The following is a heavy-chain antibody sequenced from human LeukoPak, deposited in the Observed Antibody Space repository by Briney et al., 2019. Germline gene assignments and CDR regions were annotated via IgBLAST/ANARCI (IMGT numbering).Heavy chain of an antibody. CDR1: GGSISSGGYS. V-gene: IGHV4-30-4*07. J-gene: IGHJ4*02. CDR3: ARGLRYFDPLDY. Sequence: SQTLSLTCAVSGGSISSGGYSWSWIRQPPGKGLEWIGYIYYSGSTYYNPSLKSRVTISVDTSKNQFSLKLSSVTAADTAVYYCARGLRYFDPLDYWGQGTLVTVSS. D-gene: IGHD3-9*01. CDR2: IYYSGST.